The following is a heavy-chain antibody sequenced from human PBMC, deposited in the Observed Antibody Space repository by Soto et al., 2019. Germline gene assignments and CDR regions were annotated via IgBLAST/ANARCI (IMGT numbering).Heavy chain of an antibody. D-gene: IGHD6-19*01. Sequence: GGSLRLSCAAYGFTFSSYSMNWVRQAPGKGLEWVSSISSSSSYIYYADSVKGRFTISRDNAKNSLYLQMNSLRAEDTAVYYCARDGQGSSGWLFLGMDVWGQGTTVTVSS. J-gene: IGHJ6*02. CDR2: ISSSSSYI. CDR3: ARDGQGSSGWLFLGMDV. V-gene: IGHV3-21*01. CDR1: GFTFSSYS.